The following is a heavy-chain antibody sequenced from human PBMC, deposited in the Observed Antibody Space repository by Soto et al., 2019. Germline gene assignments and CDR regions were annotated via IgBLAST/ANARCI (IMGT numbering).Heavy chain of an antibody. CDR1: GFTFSSYG. CDR3: ARTNIAARKGPYYYYGMDV. D-gene: IGHD6-6*01. V-gene: IGHV3-30*03. CDR2: ISYDGSNK. Sequence: PGGSLRLSCAASGFTFSSYGMHWVRQAPGKGLEWLAVISYDGSNKYYADSVKGRFTISRDNSKNTLYLQMNSLRAEDTAVYYCARTNIAARKGPYYYYGMDVWGQGTTVTVSS. J-gene: IGHJ6*02.